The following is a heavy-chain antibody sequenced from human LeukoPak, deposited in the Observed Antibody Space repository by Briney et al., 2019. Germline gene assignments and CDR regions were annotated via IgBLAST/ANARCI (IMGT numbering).Heavy chain of an antibody. CDR3: ARVSVGATDYYYYMDV. Sequence: GGSLRLSCAASGFTFSSYSMNWVRQAPGKGLEWVSSISSSSSYIYYADSVKGRFTISRDNAKNSLYLQMNSLRAEDTAVYYCARVSVGATDYYYYMDVWGKGTTVTVSS. D-gene: IGHD1-26*01. V-gene: IGHV3-21*01. CDR1: GFTFSSYS. CDR2: ISSSSSYI. J-gene: IGHJ6*03.